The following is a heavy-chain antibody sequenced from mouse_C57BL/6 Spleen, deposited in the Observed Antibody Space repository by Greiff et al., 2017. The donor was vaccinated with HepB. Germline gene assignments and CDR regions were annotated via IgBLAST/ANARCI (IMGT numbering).Heavy chain of an antibody. J-gene: IGHJ3*01. V-gene: IGHV1-54*01. CDR1: GYAFTNYL. CDR3: ARMDSSGYSFAY. Sequence: LVESGAELVRPGTSVKVSCKASGYAFTNYLIEWVKQRPGQGLEWIGVINPGSGGTNYNEKFKGKATLTADKSSSTAYMQLSSLTSEDSAVYFCARMDSSGYSFAYWGQGTLVTVSA. D-gene: IGHD3-2*02. CDR2: INPGSGGT.